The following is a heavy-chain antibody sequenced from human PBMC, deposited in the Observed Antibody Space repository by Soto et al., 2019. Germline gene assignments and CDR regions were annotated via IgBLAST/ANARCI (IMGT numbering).Heavy chain of an antibody. D-gene: IGHD4-17*01. V-gene: IGHV4-39*01. Sequence: SETLSLTCTVSGGSISSSSYYWGWIRQPPGKGLEWIGSIYYSGSTYYNPSLKSRVTISVDTSKNQFSLKLSSVTAADTAVYYCARRVPYGDYYFDYWGQGTLVTVSS. CDR3: ARRVPYGDYYFDY. CDR1: GGSISSSSYY. J-gene: IGHJ4*02. CDR2: IYYSGST.